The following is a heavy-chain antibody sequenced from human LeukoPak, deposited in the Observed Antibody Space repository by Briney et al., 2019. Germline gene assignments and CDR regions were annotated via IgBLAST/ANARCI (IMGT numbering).Heavy chain of an antibody. CDR1: GGTFSSYA. CDR2: IIPILGIA. CDR3: ARDSLRDRITETTSSYYYYYGMDV. V-gene: IGHV1-69*04. Sequence: GASVKVSCKASGGTFSSYAISWVRQAPGQGLEWMGRIIPILGIANYAQKFQGRVTITADKSTSTAYMELSSLRSEDTAVYYCARDSLRDRITETTSSYYYYYGMDVWGQGTTVTVSS. J-gene: IGHJ6*02. D-gene: IGHD1-20*01.